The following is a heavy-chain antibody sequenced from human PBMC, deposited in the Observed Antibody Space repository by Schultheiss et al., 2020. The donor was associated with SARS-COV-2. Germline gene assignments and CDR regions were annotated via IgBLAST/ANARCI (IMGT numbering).Heavy chain of an antibody. CDR1: GGSFSGYY. CDR3: ARASAYYYYMDV. Sequence: SQTLSLTCAVYGGSFSGYYWGWIRQPPGKGLEWIGSIYHSGSTYYNPSLKSRVTISVDTSKNQFSLKLSSVTAADTAVYYCARASAYYYYMDVWGKGTTVTVSS. V-gene: IGHV4-38-2*01. J-gene: IGHJ6*03. CDR2: IYHSGST.